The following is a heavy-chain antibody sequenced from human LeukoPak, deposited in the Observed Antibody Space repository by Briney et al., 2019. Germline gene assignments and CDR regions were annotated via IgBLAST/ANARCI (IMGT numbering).Heavy chain of an antibody. CDR2: ISWNSASV. D-gene: IGHD6-13*01. V-gene: IGHV3-9*01. Sequence: GGSLRLSCEASGFTFDEYGMHWVRQAPGKGLKWVSTISWNSASVGYVDSVKGRFTISRDNAKKTLYLQMNSLRPEDTALYYCAKDYGYSSSWYDYWGQGTLVTVSS. J-gene: IGHJ4*02. CDR1: GFTFDEYG. CDR3: AKDYGYSSSWYDY.